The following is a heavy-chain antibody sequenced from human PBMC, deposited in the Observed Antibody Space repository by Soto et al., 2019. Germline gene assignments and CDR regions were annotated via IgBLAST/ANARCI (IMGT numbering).Heavy chain of an antibody. D-gene: IGHD6-19*01. J-gene: IGHJ5*02. Sequence: GGSLRLSCAASGFTFSSYGMHWVRQSPGKGLEWVAVISYDGSNKYYADSVKGRFTISRDNSKNTLYLQMNSLRAEDTAVYYCAKDLGGIAVAGTVYFDPWGQGTLVTVSS. CDR2: ISYDGSNK. CDR1: GFTFSSYG. V-gene: IGHV3-30*18. CDR3: AKDLGGIAVAGTVYFDP.